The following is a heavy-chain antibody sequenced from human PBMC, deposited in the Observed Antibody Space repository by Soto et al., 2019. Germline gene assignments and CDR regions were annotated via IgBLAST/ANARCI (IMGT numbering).Heavy chain of an antibody. CDR1: GFTFSSYS. V-gene: IGHV3-48*01. CDR2: ISSSSSTI. Sequence: GGSLRLSCAASGFTFSSYSMNWVRQAPGKGLEWVSYISSSSSTIYYADSVKGRFTISRDNAKNSLYLQLNSLRGEDTAVYYCARLGPVLRFLEWPQDVYYYYGMDVWGQGTTVTVSS. J-gene: IGHJ6*02. CDR3: ARLGPVLRFLEWPQDVYYYYGMDV. D-gene: IGHD3-3*01.